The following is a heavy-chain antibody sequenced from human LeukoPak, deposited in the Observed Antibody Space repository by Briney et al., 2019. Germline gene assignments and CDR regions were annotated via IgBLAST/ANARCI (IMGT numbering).Heavy chain of an antibody. CDR1: GYTFTIYD. Sequence: ASVTVSCKASGYTFTIYDIHWVRQATGQGLEWMGWMNPNSGNTGYAQKFQGRVTMTRNTSISTAYMELSSLRSEDTAVYYCAHSRYCSSTSCPTGRWGQGTLVTVSS. V-gene: IGHV1-8*01. J-gene: IGHJ4*02. CDR2: MNPNSGNT. CDR3: AHSRYCSSTSCPTGR. D-gene: IGHD2-2*01.